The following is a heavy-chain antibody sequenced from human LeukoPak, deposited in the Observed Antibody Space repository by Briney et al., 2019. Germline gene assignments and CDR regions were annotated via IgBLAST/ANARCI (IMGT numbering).Heavy chain of an antibody. D-gene: IGHD3-22*01. CDR1: GYTFTGYY. V-gene: IGHV1-2*02. Sequence: ASVKVSCKASGYTFTGYYMHWVRQAPGQGLEWMGWINPNSGGTIYAQKFQGRVTMTRDTSISTVYMELSSLRSGDTAVYYCARDSVYYDSSGLVPNFDYWGQGTLVTVSS. J-gene: IGHJ4*02. CDR2: INPNSGGT. CDR3: ARDSVYYDSSGLVPNFDY.